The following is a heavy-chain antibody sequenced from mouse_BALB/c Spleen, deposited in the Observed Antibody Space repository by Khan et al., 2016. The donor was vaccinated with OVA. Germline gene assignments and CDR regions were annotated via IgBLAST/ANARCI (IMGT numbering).Heavy chain of an antibody. CDR3: ARNTYYDGSY. D-gene: IGHD1-1*01. CDR1: GFNIKDTY. CDR2: IDPANGYT. V-gene: IGHV14-3*02. Sequence: VQLQQSGAELVKPGASVKLSCTTSGFNIKDTYIHWVKQRPEQGLVWIGRIDPANGYTKFDPRFRGKATITTDTSSNTAYLQLSSLTSEDTAVYYCARNTYYDGSYWGQGTLVTVSS. J-gene: IGHJ3*01.